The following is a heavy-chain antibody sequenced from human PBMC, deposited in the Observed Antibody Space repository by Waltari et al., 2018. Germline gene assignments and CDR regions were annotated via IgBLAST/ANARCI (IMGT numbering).Heavy chain of an antibody. Sequence: QVQLVQSGAEVKKPGASVKVSCKASGYTFTSYDINWVRQATGQGLEWMGWMNPNRGNTGYAQKFQGRVTITRNTSISTAYMELSSLRSEDTAVYYCARGLAARRHYYYGMDVWGQGTTVTVSS. CDR3: ARGLAARRHYYYGMDV. CDR2: MNPNRGNT. J-gene: IGHJ6*02. V-gene: IGHV1-8*03. D-gene: IGHD6-6*01. CDR1: GYTFTSYD.